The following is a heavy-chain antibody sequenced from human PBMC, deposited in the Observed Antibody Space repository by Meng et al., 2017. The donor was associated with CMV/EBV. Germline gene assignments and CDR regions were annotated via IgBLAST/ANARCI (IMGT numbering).Heavy chain of an antibody. D-gene: IGHD3-3*01. CDR3: ARQGEGDYDFWSGRRGFDY. CDR1: GGSISSSSYY. V-gene: IGHV4-39*01. J-gene: IGHJ4*02. Sequence: ESLKISCTVSGGSISSSSYYWGWIRQPPGKGLEWIGSIYYSGSTYYNPSLKSRVTISVDTSKNQFSLKLSSVTAADTAVYYCARQGEGDYDFWSGRRGFDYWGQGTLVTVSS. CDR2: IYYSGST.